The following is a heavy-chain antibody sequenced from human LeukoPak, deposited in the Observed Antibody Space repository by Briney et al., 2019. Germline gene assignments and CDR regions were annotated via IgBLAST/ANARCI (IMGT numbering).Heavy chain of an antibody. D-gene: IGHD1-1*01. CDR3: ARDSLGYAVQLERRRSYYGMDV. Sequence: GGSLRLSCAASEFSFSLYSMNWVRQAPGKWLEWVSSISSSGSFMSYADSVKGRFTISRDNAKNSLYLQMNSLRAEDTAVYYCARDSLGYAVQLERRRSYYGMDVWGQGTTVTVSS. J-gene: IGHJ6*02. CDR2: ISSSGSFM. V-gene: IGHV3-21*01. CDR1: EFSFSLYS.